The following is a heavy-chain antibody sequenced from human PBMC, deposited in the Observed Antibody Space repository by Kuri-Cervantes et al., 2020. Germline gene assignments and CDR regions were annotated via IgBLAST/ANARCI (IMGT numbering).Heavy chain of an antibody. D-gene: IGHD1-26*01. Sequence: GGSLRLSCAASGFKFSDYAMHWVRQAPGKGLEWVGFISYDGSNKYYADSVQGRFTISRDNSNNTLYLQMNSLRAEDTAVYYCARDMELLGLDYWGQGTLVTVSS. CDR1: GFKFSDYA. CDR3: ARDMELLGLDY. J-gene: IGHJ4*02. V-gene: IGHV3-30-3*01. CDR2: ISYDGSNK.